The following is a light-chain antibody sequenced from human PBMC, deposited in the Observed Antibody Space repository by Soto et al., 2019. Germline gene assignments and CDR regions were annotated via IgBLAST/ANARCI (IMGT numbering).Light chain of an antibody. Sequence: QSVLTQPPSVSGSPGQSITISCTGTSSDVGGYNYVSWYQQHPGKAPKLMIYDVSYRPSGVSNRFSGSKSGNTASLTISGLQAEDEADYYCCSSTSSNTYVFGTGTKLTVL. CDR1: SSDVGGYNY. CDR3: CSSTSSNTYV. J-gene: IGLJ1*01. V-gene: IGLV2-14*01. CDR2: DVS.